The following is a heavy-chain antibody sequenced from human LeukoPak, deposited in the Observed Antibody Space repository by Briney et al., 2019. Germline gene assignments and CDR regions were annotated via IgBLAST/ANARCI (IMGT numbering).Heavy chain of an antibody. D-gene: IGHD5-18*01. CDR3: ARAPRGYSYGIDTSFDY. CDR1: GDSVSSNSAA. Sequence: SQTLSLTCAISGDSVSSNSAAWNWIRQSPSRGLEWLGRTYCRSKWYNDYAVSVKSRITINPDTSKNQFSLQLNSVTPEDTAVYYCARAPRGYSYGIDTSFDYWGQGTLVTVSS. J-gene: IGHJ4*02. V-gene: IGHV6-1*01. CDR2: TYCRSKWYN.